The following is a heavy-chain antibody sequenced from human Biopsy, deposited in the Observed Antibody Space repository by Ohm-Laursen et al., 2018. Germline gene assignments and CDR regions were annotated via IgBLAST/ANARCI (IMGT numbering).Heavy chain of an antibody. CDR1: GGSFSDYG. Sequence: SVKASCKASGGSFSDYGLSWVRQAPGRGLEWMGRVIPISNTANYAQNFQDRLTITAGRSTNTAYMELNSLRSEDTAVYFCATLTEDYGASPDSWGQGTLVVVSS. J-gene: IGHJ4*02. CDR2: VIPISNTA. D-gene: IGHD4-17*01. V-gene: IGHV1-69*06. CDR3: ATLTEDYGASPDS.